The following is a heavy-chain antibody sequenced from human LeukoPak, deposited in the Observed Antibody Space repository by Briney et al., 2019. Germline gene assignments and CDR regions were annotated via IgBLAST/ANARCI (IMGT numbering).Heavy chain of an antibody. V-gene: IGHV3-7*01. CDR2: IDERGSET. CDR3: AKDYSFSNFN. Sequence: GGSLRLSCAASGFIFSNHWMTWVRQAPGKGLEWVANIDERGSETYYADYVKGRFTISRDNTKKSLFLQLNSLSVEDTAMYYCAKDYSFSNFNWGQGTLVTVSS. J-gene: IGHJ4*02. CDR1: GFIFSNHW. D-gene: IGHD2-15*01.